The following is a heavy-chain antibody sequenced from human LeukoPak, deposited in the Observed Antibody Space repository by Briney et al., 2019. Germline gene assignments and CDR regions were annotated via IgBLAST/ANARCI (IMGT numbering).Heavy chain of an antibody. Sequence: GGSLRLSCAASGFTFYTYSMNWVRQAPGKGLEWVSSISSSGTYTYYADSVKGRFTISRDNAKNSLYLQMNSLRAEDTAVYYCARDDYYSFDYWGQGTLVTVSS. CDR1: GFTFYTYS. D-gene: IGHD2-21*01. V-gene: IGHV3-21*01. CDR3: ARDDYYSFDY. CDR2: ISSSGTYT. J-gene: IGHJ4*02.